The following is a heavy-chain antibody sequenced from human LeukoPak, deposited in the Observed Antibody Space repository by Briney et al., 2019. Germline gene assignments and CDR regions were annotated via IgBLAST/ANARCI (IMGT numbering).Heavy chain of an antibody. CDR2: IIPIFGTA. CDR3: ATTLYYDSSGYYMGGDY. V-gene: IGHV1-69*05. J-gene: IGHJ4*02. D-gene: IGHD3-22*01. CDR1: GGTFSSYA. Sequence: ASVKVSCKASGGTFSSYAISWVRQAPGQGLEWMGGIIPIFGTANYAQKFQGRVTITTDESTSTAYMELSSLRSEDTAVYYCATTLYYDSSGYYMGGDYWGQGTLVTVSS.